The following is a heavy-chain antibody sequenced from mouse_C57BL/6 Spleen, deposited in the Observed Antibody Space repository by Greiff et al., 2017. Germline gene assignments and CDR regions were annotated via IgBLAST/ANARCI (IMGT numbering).Heavy chain of an antibody. Sequence: EVHLVESGGGLVKPGGSLKLSCAASGFTFSDYGMHWVRQAPEKGLEWVAYISSGSSTIYYADTVKGRFTISRDNAKNTLFLQMTSLRSEDTAMYYAASSFSYVSCAYWGQGTLVTVSA. CDR2: ISSGSSTI. V-gene: IGHV5-17*01. CDR1: GFTFSDYG. D-gene: IGHD1-1*01. J-gene: IGHJ3*01. CDR3: ASSFSYVSCAY.